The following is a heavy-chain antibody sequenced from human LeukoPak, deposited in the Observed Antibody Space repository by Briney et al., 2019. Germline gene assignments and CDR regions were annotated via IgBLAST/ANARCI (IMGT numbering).Heavy chain of an antibody. J-gene: IGHJ3*02. CDR2: IYYSGST. Sequence: SETVSLTCTVSGGSITNINYYWGWIRQPPGKGLEWIGNIYYSGSTYYNPSLKSRVTISVDTSKNQFSLRLSSVTAADTAVYYCARHDFFDADAFDIWGQGTMVTVSS. CDR3: ARHDFFDADAFDI. V-gene: IGHV4-39*01. CDR1: GGSITNINYY. D-gene: IGHD2/OR15-2a*01.